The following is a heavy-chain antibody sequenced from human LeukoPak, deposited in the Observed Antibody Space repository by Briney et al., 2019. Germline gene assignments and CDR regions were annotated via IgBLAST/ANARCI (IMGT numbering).Heavy chain of an antibody. CDR1: GFTFSTYG. J-gene: IGHJ4*02. D-gene: IGHD2-15*01. CDR3: AKAKRIVLVVAATEYFDY. CDR2: ISYDGSNK. V-gene: IGHV3-30*18. Sequence: GGSLRLSCAPSGFTFSTYGMHWVRQAPGKGLEWVAVISYDGSNKYYADSVKGRFTISRDNSKNTLYLQMNSLRAEDTAVYYCAKAKRIVLVVAATEYFDYWGQGTLVTVSS.